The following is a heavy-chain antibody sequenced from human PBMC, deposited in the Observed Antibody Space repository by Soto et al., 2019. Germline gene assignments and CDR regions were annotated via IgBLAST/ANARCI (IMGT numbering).Heavy chain of an antibody. CDR3: AKPVYGSGSPDF. CDR1: GLNFNGYT. V-gene: IGHV3-23*01. CDR2: IAETGSST. D-gene: IGHD3-10*01. Sequence: PGGSLRLSCATSGLNFNGYTMSWVRQAPGQGLEWVSGIAETGSSTYYADSVKGRFTISRDNSENTLYLQMNNLRAEDTAIYYCAKPVYGSGSPDFWGRGSLVTGSS. J-gene: IGHJ4*02.